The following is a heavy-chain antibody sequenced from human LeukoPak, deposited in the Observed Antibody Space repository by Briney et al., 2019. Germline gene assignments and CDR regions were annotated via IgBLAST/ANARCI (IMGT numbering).Heavy chain of an antibody. J-gene: IGHJ4*02. CDR3: ARGPGGQWLVRYYFDY. CDR2: INPSGGST. CDR1: GYTFTSYY. Sequence: ASVKVSCKAPGYTFTSYYMHWVRQAPGQGLEWMGIINPSGGSTSYAQKFQGRVTMTRDTSTSTVYMELSSLRSEDTAVYYCARGPGGQWLVRYYFDYWGQGTLVTVSS. D-gene: IGHD6-19*01. V-gene: IGHV1-46*01.